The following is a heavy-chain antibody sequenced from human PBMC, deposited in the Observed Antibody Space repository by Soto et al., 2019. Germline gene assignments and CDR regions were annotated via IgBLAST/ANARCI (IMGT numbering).Heavy chain of an antibody. CDR2: ISAYNGNT. V-gene: IGHV1-18*04. J-gene: IGHJ5*02. Sequence: ASVKVSCKASGYTFTSYGISWVRQAPGQGLEWMEWISAYNGNTNYAQKLQGRVTMTTDTSTSTDYMELRSLRSDDTAVYYCARALNMMYYDFWSPLPLGSWFDHWGQGALVTVSS. D-gene: IGHD3-3*01. CDR3: ARALNMMYYDFWSPLPLGSWFDH. CDR1: GYTFTSYG.